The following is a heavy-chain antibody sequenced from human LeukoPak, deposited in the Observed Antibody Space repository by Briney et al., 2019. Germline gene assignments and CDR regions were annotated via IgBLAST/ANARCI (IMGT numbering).Heavy chain of an antibody. Sequence: GGSLRLSCAASGFTFSSYWMSWVRQAPGKGLEWVANIKKDGSEKYYVDSVKGRFTISRDNAKTSLYLQMNSLRAEDTAVYYCARDLSGVTGYTYGRGIDYWGKGTLVTVSS. CDR1: GFTFSSYW. V-gene: IGHV3-7*01. D-gene: IGHD5-18*01. CDR3: ARDLSGVTGYTYGRGIDY. J-gene: IGHJ4*02. CDR2: IKKDGSEK.